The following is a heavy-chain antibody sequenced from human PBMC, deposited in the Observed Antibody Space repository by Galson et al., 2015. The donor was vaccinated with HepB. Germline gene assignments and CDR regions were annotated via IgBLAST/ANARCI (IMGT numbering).Heavy chain of an antibody. J-gene: IGHJ6*03. CDR2: MNPNSGNT. CDR3: ARGVIAARYYYYYMDV. Sequence: SVKVSCKASGYTFTSYDINWVRQATGQGLEWIGWMNPNSGNTGYAQKFQGRVTMTRNTSISTAYMELSSLRSEDTAVYYCARGVIAARYYYYYMDVWGKGTTVTVSS. V-gene: IGHV1-8*01. CDR1: GYTFTSYD. D-gene: IGHD6-6*01.